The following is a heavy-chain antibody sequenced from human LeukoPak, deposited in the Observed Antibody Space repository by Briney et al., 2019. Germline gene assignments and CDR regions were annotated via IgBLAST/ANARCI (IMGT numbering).Heavy chain of an antibody. CDR2: ISGSGGST. CDR1: GFTFSNYG. Sequence: GGCLRLSCAASGFTFSNYGMSWVRQAPGKGLEWVSVISGSGGSTDYADSVKGRFTISRDNSKNTLYLQMNSLRAEDTAVYYCAKDRSYYNFDYWGQGTLVTVSS. D-gene: IGHD1-26*01. V-gene: IGHV3-23*01. J-gene: IGHJ4*02. CDR3: AKDRSYYNFDY.